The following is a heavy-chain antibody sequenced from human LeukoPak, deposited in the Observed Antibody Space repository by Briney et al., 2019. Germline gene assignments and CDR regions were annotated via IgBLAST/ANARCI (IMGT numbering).Heavy chain of an antibody. J-gene: IGHJ4*02. V-gene: IGHV3-21*01. CDR3: VGGPIAAAGEDY. CDR2: ISGGSGYI. Sequence: GGSLRLSCAASGFTFSSYSMNWVRQAPGKGLEWVSSISGGSGYIYYTDSVKGRFTISRDNAKNSMYLQMNSLRAEDTAVYYCVGGPIAAAGEDYWGQGTLVTVSS. CDR1: GFTFSSYS. D-gene: IGHD6-13*01.